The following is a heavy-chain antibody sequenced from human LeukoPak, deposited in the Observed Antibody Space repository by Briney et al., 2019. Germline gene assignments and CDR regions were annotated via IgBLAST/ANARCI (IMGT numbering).Heavy chain of an antibody. CDR2: IYYSGST. CDR3: ARDHSSSWYFDY. Sequence: PSETLSLTCTVSGGSISSYYWSWIRQPPGKGLEWIGYIYYSGSTNYNTSLKSRVTISVDTSKNQFSLKLSSVTAADTAVYYCARDHSSSWYFDYWGQGTLVTVSS. D-gene: IGHD6-13*01. J-gene: IGHJ4*02. CDR1: GGSISSYY. V-gene: IGHV4-59*01.